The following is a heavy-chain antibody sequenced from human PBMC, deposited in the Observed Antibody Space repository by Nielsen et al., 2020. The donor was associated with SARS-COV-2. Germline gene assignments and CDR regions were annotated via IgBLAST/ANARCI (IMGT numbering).Heavy chain of an antibody. CDR3: ARSQNYDYVWGSYRPYGMDV. CDR2: IFSNDEK. D-gene: IGHD3-16*02. Sequence: WIRQPPGKALEWLAHIFSNDEKSYSTSLKSRLTISKDTSKSQVVLTMTSMDPVDTATYYCARSQNYDYVWGSYRPYGMDVWGQGTTVTVSS. V-gene: IGHV2-26*01. J-gene: IGHJ6*02.